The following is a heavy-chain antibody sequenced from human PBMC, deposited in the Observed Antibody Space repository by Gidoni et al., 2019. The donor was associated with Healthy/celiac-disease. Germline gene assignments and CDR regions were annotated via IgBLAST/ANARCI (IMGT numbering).Heavy chain of an antibody. Sequence: QVQLVQSGAEVKKHGSSVKVSCKASGGTFSSYAISWVRQAPGQGLEWMGGIIPIFGTAHYAQKFQGRVTITADESTSTAYMELSSLRSEDTAVYYCAAYGDYYYFDYWGQGTLVTVSS. CDR3: AAYGDYYYFDY. D-gene: IGHD4-17*01. CDR2: IIPIFGTA. J-gene: IGHJ4*02. CDR1: GGTFSSYA. V-gene: IGHV1-69*01.